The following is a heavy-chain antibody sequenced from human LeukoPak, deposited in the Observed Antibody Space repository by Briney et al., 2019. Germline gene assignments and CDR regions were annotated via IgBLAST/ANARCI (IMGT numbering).Heavy chain of an antibody. CDR2: IIPILGIA. CDR1: GGTFSSYA. CDR3: ARKRDYYGSGSYYKDYFDY. Sequence: ASVKVSCKASGGTFSSYAISWVRQAPGQGLEWMGRIIPILGIANYAQKFQGRVTITADKSTSTAYMELSSLRSEDTAVYCCARKRDYYGSGSYYKDYFDYWGQGTLVTVSS. J-gene: IGHJ4*02. V-gene: IGHV1-69*04. D-gene: IGHD3-10*01.